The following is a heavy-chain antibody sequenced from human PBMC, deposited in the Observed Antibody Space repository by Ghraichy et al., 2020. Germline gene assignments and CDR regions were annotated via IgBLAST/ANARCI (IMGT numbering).Heavy chain of an antibody. CDR2: IISDGSGT. Sequence: GGSLRLSCAASGFTFSNYWMHWVRQAPGKGLVWVSCIISDGSGTSYADSVKGRFTISRDNAKNMLYLQVNSLGAEDTAVYYCARGHSSGLPYDAFDLWGQGTMVTVS. V-gene: IGHV3-74*01. CDR3: ARGHSSGLPYDAFDL. J-gene: IGHJ3*01. CDR1: GFTFSNYW. D-gene: IGHD3-22*01.